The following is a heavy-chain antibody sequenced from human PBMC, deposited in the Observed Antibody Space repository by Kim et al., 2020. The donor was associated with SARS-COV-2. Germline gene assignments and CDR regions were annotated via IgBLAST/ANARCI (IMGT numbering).Heavy chain of an antibody. CDR2: GGST. V-gene: IGHV3-66*01. J-gene: IGHJ4*02. Sequence: GGSTYYADSVKGRFTISRDNSKNTLYLQMNSLRAEDTAVYYCASYPEVDYWGQGTLVTVSS. CDR3: ASYPEVDY. D-gene: IGHD3-16*02.